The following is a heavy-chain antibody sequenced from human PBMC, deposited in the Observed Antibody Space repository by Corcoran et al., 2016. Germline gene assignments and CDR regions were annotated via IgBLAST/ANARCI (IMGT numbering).Heavy chain of an antibody. CDR3: ASYPVVAADKENFDY. CDR2: IYYSGST. D-gene: IGHD2-15*01. CDR1: GGSISSSSYY. V-gene: IGHV4-39*07. Sequence: QLQLQESGPGLVKPSETLSLTCTVSGGSISSSSYYWVWIRQPPGKGLELIGSIYYSGSTYYNPSPKSRVTISVDTSKNPFSLKMSSVTAADTAVYYCASYPVVAADKENFDYCGQGTLVTVSS. J-gene: IGHJ4*02.